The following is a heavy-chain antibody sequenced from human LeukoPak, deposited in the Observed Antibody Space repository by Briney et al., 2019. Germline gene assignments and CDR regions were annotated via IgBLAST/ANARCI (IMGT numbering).Heavy chain of an antibody. J-gene: IGHJ6*02. Sequence: GGSLRLSCAASEFIFSSYAMHWVRQAPGKGLEWVAVISYDGSNKYYADSVKGRFTISRDNSKNTLYLQMNSLRAEDTAVYYCARDQEDPYYYYGMDVWGQGTTVTVSS. CDR2: ISYDGSNK. CDR1: EFIFSSYA. CDR3: ARDQEDPYYYYGMDV. V-gene: IGHV3-30-3*01.